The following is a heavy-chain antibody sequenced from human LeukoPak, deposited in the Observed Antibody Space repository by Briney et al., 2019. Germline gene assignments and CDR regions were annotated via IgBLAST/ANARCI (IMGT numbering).Heavy chain of an antibody. CDR2: ISGSGGST. CDR3: ENDFRDCSGGSCYYYYYMDV. V-gene: IGHV3-23*01. D-gene: IGHD2-15*01. J-gene: IGHJ6*03. Sequence: GGSLRLSCAASGFTFSSYAMSWVRQAPGKGLEWVSAISGSGGSTYYADSVKGRFTISRDNSKNTLYLQMNSLRAEDTAVYYCENDFRDCSGGSCYYYYYMDVWGKGTTVTVSS. CDR1: GFTFSSYA.